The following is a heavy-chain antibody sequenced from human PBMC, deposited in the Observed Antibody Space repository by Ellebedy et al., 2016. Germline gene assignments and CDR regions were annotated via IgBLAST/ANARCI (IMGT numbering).Heavy chain of an antibody. CDR1: GYSISSGYY. CDR2: IYHSGST. D-gene: IGHD4-17*01. V-gene: IGHV4-38-2*02. CDR3: ARHGLPTTIYGDSFDY. J-gene: IGHJ4*02. Sequence: SETLSLTXTVSGYSISSGYYWGWIRQPPGKGLEWIGSIYHSGSTYYNPSLKSRVTISVDTSKNQFSLKLSSVTAADTAVYYCARHGLPTTIYGDSFDYWGQGTLVTVSS.